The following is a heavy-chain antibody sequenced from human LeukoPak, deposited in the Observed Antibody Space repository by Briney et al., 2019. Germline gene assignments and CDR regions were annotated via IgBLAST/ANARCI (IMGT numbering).Heavy chain of an antibody. CDR1: GFTFSSYS. J-gene: IGHJ4*02. CDR3: ARGEGSSGWYFDY. V-gene: IGHV3-74*01. CDR2: INSDGSTT. D-gene: IGHD6-19*01. Sequence: GGSLRLSCAASGFTFSSYSMSWVRQAPGKGLVWVSRINSDGSTTSYAGSVKGRFTISRDNAKNTLYLQMNSLRAEDTAVYYCARGEGSSGWYFDYSGQGTLVTVSS.